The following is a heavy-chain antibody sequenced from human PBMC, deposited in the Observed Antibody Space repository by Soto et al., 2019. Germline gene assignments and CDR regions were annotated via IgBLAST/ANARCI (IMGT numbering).Heavy chain of an antibody. J-gene: IGHJ4*02. CDR2: ISSSGSTI. Sequence: PGGSLRLSCAASGFTFSDYYMSWIRQAPGKGLEWVSYISSSGSTIYYADSVKGRFTISRDNAKNTLYLQMNSLRAEDTAVYYCARDSPVDHFLCPDYWGQGTLVTVSS. V-gene: IGHV3-11*01. D-gene: IGHD2-2*01. CDR1: GFTFSDYY. CDR3: ARDSPVDHFLCPDY.